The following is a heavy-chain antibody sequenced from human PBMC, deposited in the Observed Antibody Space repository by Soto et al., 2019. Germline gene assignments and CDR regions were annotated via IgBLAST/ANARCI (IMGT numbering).Heavy chain of an antibody. Sequence: SGPTLVNPTQTLTLACTFSGFSLSTLGTCVTWIRQPPGKALEWLALINWDNNKYYSTSLKTRLTISRDTSKNQVVLTMTNVDPVDTATYYCARIPHYSDSYYMDYWGQGTLVTVSS. CDR3: ARIPHYSDSYYMDY. CDR2: INWDNNK. D-gene: IGHD2-21*01. J-gene: IGHJ4*02. V-gene: IGHV2-70*01. CDR1: GFSLSTLGTC.